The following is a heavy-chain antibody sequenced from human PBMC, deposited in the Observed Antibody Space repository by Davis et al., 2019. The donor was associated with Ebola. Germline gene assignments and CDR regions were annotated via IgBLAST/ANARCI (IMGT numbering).Heavy chain of an antibody. CDR3: ARDGDPYCLRGVCYEY. Sequence: MPSETLSLTCTVSGGSISSYYWSWIRQPPGKGLEWIGYIYYSGSTNYNPSLKSRVTISVDTSKNQFSLKLSSVTAADTAVYYCARDGDPYCLRGVCYEYWGQGTLVTVSS. CDR2: IYYSGST. J-gene: IGHJ4*02. CDR1: GGSISSYY. D-gene: IGHD2-8*02. V-gene: IGHV4-59*12.